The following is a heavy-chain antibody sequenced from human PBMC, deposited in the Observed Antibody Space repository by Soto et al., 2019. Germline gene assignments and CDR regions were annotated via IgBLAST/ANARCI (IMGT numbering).Heavy chain of an antibody. CDR3: ARERIPGTERDYYYYGLDV. D-gene: IGHD1-20*01. CDR1: GYTFTDYY. Sequence: ASVKVSCKASGYTFTDYYIHWVRQAPGQGFEWMGWINPNSGDPNYAQKFQGRVTMTRDTSITTAYMDLSRLRSDDTALYYCARERIPGTERDYYYYGLDVWDQGTTVTVSS. V-gene: IGHV1-2*02. CDR2: INPNSGDP. J-gene: IGHJ6*02.